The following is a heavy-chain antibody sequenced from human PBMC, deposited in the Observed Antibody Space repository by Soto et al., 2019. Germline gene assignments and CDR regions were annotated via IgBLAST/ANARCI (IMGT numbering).Heavy chain of an antibody. CDR3: AGGRHCSGGSCYYSYYYHYMAV. Sequence: EVQVLESGGGLVQPGGSMRLSCVASEFTFSNYVMSWVRQAPGKGLEWVSVISGGSGSTYYADSVKGRFTISRDNSKNTLLLQMNSLTAEDTAVYYCAGGRHCSGGSCYYSYYYHYMAVWGKGTTVTVSS. CDR1: EFTFSNYV. J-gene: IGHJ6*03. V-gene: IGHV3-23*01. D-gene: IGHD2-15*01. CDR2: ISGGSGST.